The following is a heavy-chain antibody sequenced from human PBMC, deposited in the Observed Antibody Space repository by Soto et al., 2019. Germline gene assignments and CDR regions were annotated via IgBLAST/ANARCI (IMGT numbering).Heavy chain of an antibody. J-gene: IGHJ4*02. CDR3: VRDFVGPGLDY. CDR2: ISFDASRK. D-gene: IGHD1-26*01. V-gene: IGHV3-33*05. Sequence: GGSLRLSCATSGLNFRNFGMHWVRQAPGKGLEWVTFISFDASRKYYPDSLKGRFTVSRDNSNNTLFLQMNSLNVEDTAIYFCVRDFVGPGLDYWGQGTLVTVSS. CDR1: GLNFRNFG.